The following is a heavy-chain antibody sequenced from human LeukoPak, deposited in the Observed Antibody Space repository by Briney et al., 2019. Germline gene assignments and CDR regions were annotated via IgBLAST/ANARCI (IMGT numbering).Heavy chain of an antibody. J-gene: IGHJ4*02. V-gene: IGHV3-30*04. D-gene: IGHD6-19*01. CDR1: GFTFNNYL. CDR3: ARVQGGGYRTADY. CDR2: IVEDGTNQ. Sequence: GGSLRLSCAASGFTFNNYLMHWVRQAPGKGLDWVAVIVEDGTNQYYADSVKGRFTISRDNSKNTLFLQMNSLRSEDTAMYYCARVQGGGYRTADYWGQGTLVTVSS.